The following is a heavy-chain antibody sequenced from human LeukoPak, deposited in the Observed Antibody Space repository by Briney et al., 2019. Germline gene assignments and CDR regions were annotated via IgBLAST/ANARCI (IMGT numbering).Heavy chain of an antibody. CDR2: IYTSGST. CDR1: GGSISSYY. J-gene: IGHJ5*02. D-gene: IGHD2/OR15-2a*01. CDR3: ARLLSKNWFDP. V-gene: IGHV4-4*09. Sequence: SETLSLTCTVSGGSISSYYWSWIRQPPGKGLEWIGYIYTSGSTNYNPSLKSRVTISVDTSKNQFSLKLSSVSAADTAVYYCARLLSKNWFDPWGQGTLVTVSS.